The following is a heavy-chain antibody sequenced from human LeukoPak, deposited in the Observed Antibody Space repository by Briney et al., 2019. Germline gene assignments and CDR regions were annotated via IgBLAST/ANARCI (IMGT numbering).Heavy chain of an antibody. Sequence: SETLSLTCTVSGGSIDSSSYYWGWIRQPPGKGLEWIGSIYYSGDTYYYPSLKSRVTISLDTSKNQFSLKLTSVTAADTAIYYCVTYGSKTWYIFDYWGQGTLVTVSS. J-gene: IGHJ4*02. D-gene: IGHD6-13*01. CDR3: VTYGSKTWYIFDY. CDR1: GGSIDSSSYY. CDR2: IYYSGDT. V-gene: IGHV4-39*07.